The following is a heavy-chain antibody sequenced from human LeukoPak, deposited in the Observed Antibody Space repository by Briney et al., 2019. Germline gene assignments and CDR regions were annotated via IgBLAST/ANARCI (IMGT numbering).Heavy chain of an antibody. V-gene: IGHV3-30*02. CDR3: AKAPVTSCRGAYCYPFDS. D-gene: IGHD2-21*01. CDR1: GFTFSIYG. CDR2: IRFDGNND. Sequence: PGGSLRLSCEASGFTFSIYGMHWVRQAPGKGLEWAAFIRFDGNNDNYADSVKGRFTISRDNSKNTLYLQMNSLRAEDTAVYYCAKAPVTSCRGAYCYPFDSWGQGTLVTVSS. J-gene: IGHJ4*02.